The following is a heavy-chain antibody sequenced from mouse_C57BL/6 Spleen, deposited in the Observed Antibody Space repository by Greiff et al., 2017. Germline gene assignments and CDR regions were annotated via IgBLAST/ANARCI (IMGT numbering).Heavy chain of an antibody. CDR2: IDPSDSYT. V-gene: IGHV1-69*01. D-gene: IGHD1-1*01. Sequence: VQLQQPGAELVMPGASVKLSCKASGYTFTSYWMHWVKQRPGQGLEWIGEIDPSDSYTNYNQKFKGKSTLTVDKSSSTAYMQLSSLTSEDSAVYCCARTYYYGSSYYFDYWGQGTTLTVSS. CDR1: GYTFTSYW. J-gene: IGHJ2*01. CDR3: ARTYYYGSSYYFDY.